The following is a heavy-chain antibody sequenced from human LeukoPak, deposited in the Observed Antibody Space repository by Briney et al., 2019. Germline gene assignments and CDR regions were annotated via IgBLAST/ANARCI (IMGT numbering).Heavy chain of an antibody. CDR3: ARDRQSGSYYPPGAFDY. V-gene: IGHV3-7*04. CDR2: INQDGSEK. J-gene: IGHJ4*02. D-gene: IGHD1-26*01. CDR1: GFTFTNYW. Sequence: GGSLRLSCAASGFTFTNYWMTWVRQAPGKGLEWVANINQDGSEKYYVDFLKGRFTISRDDAKNSVDLQMNSLRAEDTAVYYCARDRQSGSYYPPGAFDYWGQGTLVTVSS.